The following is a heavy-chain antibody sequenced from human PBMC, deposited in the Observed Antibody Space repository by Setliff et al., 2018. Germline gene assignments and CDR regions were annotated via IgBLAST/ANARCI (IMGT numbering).Heavy chain of an antibody. D-gene: IGHD3-16*01. CDR2: IWYDGSNK. CDR1: GGSISSSSYY. J-gene: IGHJ4*02. CDR3: ARDGGEY. Sequence: PSETLSLTCTVSGGSISSSSYYWGWIRQPPGKGLEWVAVIWYDGSNKYYVDSVKGRFTISRDNAKNSLYLQMNSLRAEDTAVYYCARDGGEYWGQGTLVTVSS. V-gene: IGHV3-33*08.